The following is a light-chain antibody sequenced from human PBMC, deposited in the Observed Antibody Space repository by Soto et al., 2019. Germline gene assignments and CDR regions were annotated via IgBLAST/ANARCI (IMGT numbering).Light chain of an antibody. J-gene: IGLJ2*01. CDR1: SSDIGSYNL. V-gene: IGLV2-23*01. CDR2: EGN. CDR3: CSYAGSNTVV. Sequence: QSVLTQPASVSGSPGQSITISCSGSSSDIGSYNLVSWYQLHPGKAPKLMIYEGNKRPSGVSNRFSASKSGNTASLTISGLQAEDEADYYCCSYAGSNTVVFGGGTKVTVL.